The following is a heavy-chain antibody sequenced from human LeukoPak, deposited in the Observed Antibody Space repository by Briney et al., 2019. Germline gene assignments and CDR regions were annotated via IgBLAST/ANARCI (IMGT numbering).Heavy chain of an antibody. V-gene: IGHV4-39*01. D-gene: IGHD3-3*01. CDR3: ARAGITIFGVLVYYFDY. CDR2: MYHNGST. Sequence: SETLSLTCTVSGGSISSISYYWGWIRQPPGKGLEWIGSMYHNGSTYYNPSLKSRVTISVDTSKNQFSLKLTSVTAADTAVYYCARAGITIFGVLVYYFDYWGQGTLVTVSS. J-gene: IGHJ4*02. CDR1: GGSISSISYY.